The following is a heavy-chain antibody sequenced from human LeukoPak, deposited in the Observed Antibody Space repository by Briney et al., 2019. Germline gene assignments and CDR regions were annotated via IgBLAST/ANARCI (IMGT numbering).Heavy chain of an antibody. J-gene: IGHJ6*02. Sequence: SETLSDTPTVSGGSICSYYWSWIRQPPGKGLEWIGYIYYSGSTNYNPSLKSRVTISVDTSKNQFSLKLSSVTAADTAVYYCARVSAAGTRTYYDGMDVLGQASTLSVSS. CDR1: GGSICSYY. CDR2: IYYSGST. CDR3: ARVSAAGTRTYYDGMDV. D-gene: IGHD6-13*01. V-gene: IGHV4-59*01.